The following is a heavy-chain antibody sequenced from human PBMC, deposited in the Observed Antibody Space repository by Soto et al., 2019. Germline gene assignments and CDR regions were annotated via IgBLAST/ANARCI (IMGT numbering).Heavy chain of an antibody. CDR3: ARDRVVAAMGHAFDS. Sequence: GGSLRLSCAASAFTFSRHGMHWVRQAPGKGLEWVSAISGSGGSTYYADSVKGRFTISRDNSKNTLYLQMNSLRAEDTAVYYCARDRVVAAMGHAFDSWGQGTMVTVSS. CDR2: ISGSGGST. CDR1: AFTFSRHG. V-gene: IGHV3-23*01. D-gene: IGHD2-15*01. J-gene: IGHJ3*02.